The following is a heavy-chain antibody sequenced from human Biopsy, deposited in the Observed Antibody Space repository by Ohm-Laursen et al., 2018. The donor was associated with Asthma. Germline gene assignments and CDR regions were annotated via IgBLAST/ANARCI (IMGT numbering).Heavy chain of an antibody. V-gene: IGHV4-61*01. Sequence: GTLSLTCTVSGGSVSSGSHYWSWIRQPPGKGLEWIGYISYSGGTNYNPSLKSRVTISVDTSKNQFSLKLSSVTAADTAVYYCARDFVDSAMDYFDYWGRGTLVTVSS. D-gene: IGHD5-18*01. CDR3: ARDFVDSAMDYFDY. CDR1: GGSVSSGSHY. J-gene: IGHJ4*02. CDR2: ISYSGGT.